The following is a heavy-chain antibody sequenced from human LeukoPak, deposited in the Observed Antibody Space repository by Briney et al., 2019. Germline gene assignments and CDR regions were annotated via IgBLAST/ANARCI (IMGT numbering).Heavy chain of an antibody. Sequence: GGSLRLSCAASGFTFSSYSMNWVRQAPGKGLEWVSSTSSSSSYIYYADSVKGRFTISRDNAKNSLYLQMNSLRAEDTAVYYCARDLAGGYSGYDPPSGDYWGQGTLVTVSS. CDR1: GFTFSSYS. CDR2: TSSSSSYI. D-gene: IGHD5-12*01. CDR3: ARDLAGGYSGYDPPSGDY. V-gene: IGHV3-21*01. J-gene: IGHJ4*02.